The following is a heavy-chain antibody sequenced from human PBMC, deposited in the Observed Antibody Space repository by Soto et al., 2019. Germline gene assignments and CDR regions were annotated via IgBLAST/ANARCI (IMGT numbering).Heavy chain of an antibody. Sequence: GGSLRLSCAASGFIFSPYSMNWVRQAPGKGLEWVAFISGSGSPIYYVDSVKGRFTISRDNAKNSLYLQMNSLRDEDTAVYYCARVRGHSYGYADYWGQGALVTVSS. J-gene: IGHJ4*02. CDR1: GFIFSPYS. V-gene: IGHV3-48*02. CDR2: ISGSGSPI. D-gene: IGHD5-18*01. CDR3: ARVRGHSYGYADY.